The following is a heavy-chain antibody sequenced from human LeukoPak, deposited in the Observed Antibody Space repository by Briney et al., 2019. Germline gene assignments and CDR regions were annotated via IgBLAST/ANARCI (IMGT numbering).Heavy chain of an antibody. V-gene: IGHV3-21*01. CDR1: GFTFSSYS. CDR3: GRESTVTGGISYFDY. D-gene: IGHD4-17*01. J-gene: IGHJ4*02. Sequence: GSLRLSCAASGFTFSSYSMNWVRQAPGKGLEWVSSISSSSSYTYYADSVKGRFAISRDNAKNSLYLQMNSLRAEDTAVYYCGRESTVTGGISYFDYWGQGTLVTVSS. CDR2: ISSSSSYT.